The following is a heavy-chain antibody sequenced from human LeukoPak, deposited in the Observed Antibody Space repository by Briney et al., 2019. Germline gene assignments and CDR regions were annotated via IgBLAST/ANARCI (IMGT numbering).Heavy chain of an antibody. D-gene: IGHD2-15*01. CDR1: GGSFSGYY. CDR2: INHSGST. J-gene: IGHJ4*02. V-gene: IGHV4-34*01. CDR3: ARVYEVVSAIDY. Sequence: SETLSLTCAVYGGSFSGYYWSWIRQPPGKGLEWIGEINHSGSTNYNPSLKSRVTISVDTSKNQFSLKLSSVTSQDTAVAYFARVYEVVSAIDYWGEGSLVTGSS.